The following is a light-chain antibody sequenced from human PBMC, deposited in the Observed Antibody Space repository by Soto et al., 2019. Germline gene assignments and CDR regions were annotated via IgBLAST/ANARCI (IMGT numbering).Light chain of an antibody. CDR2: DAS. J-gene: IGKJ1*01. CDR3: QQYKSRRT. CDR1: QGISRF. V-gene: IGKV1-8*01. Sequence: AIRMTQSPFSFSASTGDRVTITRRASQGISRFLAWYQQKPGKAPKLLIYDASTLQSGVPSRFSGSGSGTEFTLTISSLQPDDSATYYCQQYKSRRTVGQGTKVEIK.